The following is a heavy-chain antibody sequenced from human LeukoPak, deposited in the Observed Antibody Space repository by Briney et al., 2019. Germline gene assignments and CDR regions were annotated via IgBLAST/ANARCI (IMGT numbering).Heavy chain of an antibody. V-gene: IGHV4-59*01. J-gene: IGHJ4*02. Sequence: SETLSLTCTVSGGSISSYYWSWIRQPPGKGLEWIGYIYYSGSTNYNPSLKSRVTISVDTSKNQLSLKLSSVTAADTAVYYCARVSSWIQFDYWGQGTLVTVSS. CDR3: ARVSSWIQFDY. CDR2: IYYSGST. D-gene: IGHD6-13*01. CDR1: GGSISSYY.